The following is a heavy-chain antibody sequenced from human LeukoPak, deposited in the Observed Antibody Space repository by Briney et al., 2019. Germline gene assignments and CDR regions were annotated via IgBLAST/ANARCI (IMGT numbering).Heavy chain of an antibody. J-gene: IGHJ4*02. V-gene: IGHV3-48*04. CDR1: GFTFSSYS. CDR3: ARAPEVVPAAMPVDY. D-gene: IGHD2-2*01. Sequence: LPGGSLRLSCAASGFTFSSYSMNWVRQAPGKGLEWVSYISSSSSTIYYADSVKGRFTISRDNAKNSLYLQMNSLRAEDTAVYYCARAPEVVPAAMPVDYWGQGTLVIVSS. CDR2: ISSSSSTI.